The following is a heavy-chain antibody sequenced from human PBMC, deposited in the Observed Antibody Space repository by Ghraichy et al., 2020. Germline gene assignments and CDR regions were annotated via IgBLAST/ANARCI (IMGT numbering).Heavy chain of an antibody. CDR2: IIPIFGTA. Sequence: SVKVSCKAPGGTFSSYAISWVRQAPGQGLEWMGGIIPIFGTANYAQKFQGRVTITADESTSTAYMELSSLRSEDTAVYYCARVGYCSSTSCYTGWLNYYYYYGMDVWGQGTTVTVSS. D-gene: IGHD2-2*02. CDR3: ARVGYCSSTSCYTGWLNYYYYYGMDV. V-gene: IGHV1-69*13. J-gene: IGHJ6*02. CDR1: GGTFSSYA.